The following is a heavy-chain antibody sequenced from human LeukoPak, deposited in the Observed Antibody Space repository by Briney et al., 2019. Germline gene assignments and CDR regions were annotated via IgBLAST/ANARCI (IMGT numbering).Heavy chain of an antibody. CDR2: IIPTFGIA. Sequence: SVKVSCKASGGTFSSYAISWVRQAPGQGLEWMGRIIPTFGIANYAQKFQGRVTITADKSTSTAYMELSSLRSEDTAVYYCARVVVGAIDYWGQGTLVTVSS. CDR1: GGTFSSYA. CDR3: ARVVVGAIDY. V-gene: IGHV1-69*04. D-gene: IGHD1-26*01. J-gene: IGHJ4*02.